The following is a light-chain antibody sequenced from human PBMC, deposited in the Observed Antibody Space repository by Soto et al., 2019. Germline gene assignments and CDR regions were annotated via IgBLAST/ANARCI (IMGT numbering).Light chain of an antibody. CDR2: GAS. J-gene: IGKJ2*01. Sequence: DIQMTQSPSALSASVGDRVTITCRASQSISTFLNWYQQKPGKGPKVLIYGASSLQSGVPTRLSGDGSGTVFTLTISSLQPEDFATYYCQQSYTTPATFGQGTKLEIK. CDR3: QQSYTTPAT. V-gene: IGKV1-39*01. CDR1: QSISTF.